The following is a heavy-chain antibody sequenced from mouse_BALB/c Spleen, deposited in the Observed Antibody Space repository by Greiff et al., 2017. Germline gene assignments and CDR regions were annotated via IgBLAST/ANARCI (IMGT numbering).Heavy chain of an antibody. CDR2: ISYSGST. CDR1: GYSITSDYA. CDR3: ARGKYGVYAMDY. D-gene: IGHD2-10*02. Sequence: EVKLMESGPGLVKPSQSLSLTCTVTGYSITSDYAWNWIRQFPGNKLEWMGYISYSGSTSYNPSLKSRISITRDTSKNQFFLQLNSVTTEDTATYYCARGKYGVYAMDYWGQGTSVTVSS. V-gene: IGHV3-2*02. J-gene: IGHJ4*01.